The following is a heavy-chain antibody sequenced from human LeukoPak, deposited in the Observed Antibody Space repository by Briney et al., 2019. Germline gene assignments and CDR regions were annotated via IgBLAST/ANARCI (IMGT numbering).Heavy chain of an antibody. CDR2: IYHSGST. D-gene: IGHD1-26*01. Sequence: SETLSLTCTVSGYSISSGYYWGWIRQPPGKGLEWIGSIYHSGSTYYNLSLKSRVTISVDTSKNQFSLKLSSVTAADTAVYYCARDKEGSCPYFDYWGQGTLVTVSS. J-gene: IGHJ4*02. V-gene: IGHV4-38-2*02. CDR1: GYSISSGYY. CDR3: ARDKEGSCPYFDY.